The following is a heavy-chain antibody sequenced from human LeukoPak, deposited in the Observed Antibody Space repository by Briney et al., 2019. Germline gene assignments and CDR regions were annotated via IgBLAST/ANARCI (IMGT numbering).Heavy chain of an antibody. CDR1: GGSISSSSYY. V-gene: IGHV4-39*01. CDR2: IYYSGST. Sequence: SETLSLTCTVSGGSISSSSYYWGWFRQPPGKGLEWIGSIYYSGSTYYNPSLKSRVTISVDTSKNQFSLKLSSVTAADTAVYYCARQSEQYYYDSSGYYYNWFDPWGQGTLVTVSS. D-gene: IGHD3-22*01. J-gene: IGHJ5*02. CDR3: ARQSEQYYYDSSGYYYNWFDP.